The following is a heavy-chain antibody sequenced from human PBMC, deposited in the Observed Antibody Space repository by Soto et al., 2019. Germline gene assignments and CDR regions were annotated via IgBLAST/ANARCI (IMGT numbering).Heavy chain of an antibody. D-gene: IGHD3-22*01. Sequence: GASVKVSCKASGGTFSSYAISWVRQAPGQGLEWMGGIIPIFGTANYAQKFQGRVTITADESTSTAYMELSSLRSEDTAVYYCARAYYYDSSGYYYGGYWGQGTLVTVSS. CDR2: IIPIFGTA. CDR3: ARAYYYDSSGYYYGGY. V-gene: IGHV1-69*13. J-gene: IGHJ4*02. CDR1: GGTFSSYA.